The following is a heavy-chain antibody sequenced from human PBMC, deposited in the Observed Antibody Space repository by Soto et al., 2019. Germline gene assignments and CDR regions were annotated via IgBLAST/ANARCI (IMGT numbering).Heavy chain of an antibody. CDR3: ARRGGSGHNKYESFHMDV. J-gene: IGHJ6*02. Sequence: GESLKISCKGSGYSFTNHWIGWVRQMPGKGLEWMGIIYPGDSDTKYSPSFQGQVTFSADKSISTAYLQWSSLKASDSAMYYCARRGGSGHNKYESFHMDVWGQGTTVTVSS. CDR2: IYPGDSDT. V-gene: IGHV5-51*01. CDR1: GYSFTNHW. D-gene: IGHD2-15*01.